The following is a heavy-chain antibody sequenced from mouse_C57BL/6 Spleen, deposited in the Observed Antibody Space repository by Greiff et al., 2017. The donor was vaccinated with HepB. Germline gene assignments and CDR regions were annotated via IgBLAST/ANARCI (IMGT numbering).Heavy chain of an antibody. J-gene: IGHJ4*01. CDR3: AREADYGGYFYAMDY. V-gene: IGHV1-22*01. CDR1: GYTFTDYN. Sequence: EVQLQQSGPELVKPGASVKMSCKASGYTFTDYNMHWVKQSHGKSLEWIGYINPNNGGTSYNQKFKGKATLTVNKSSSTAYMELRSLTSEDSAVYYCAREADYGGYFYAMDYWGQGTSVTVSS. CDR2: INPNNGGT. D-gene: IGHD2-3*01.